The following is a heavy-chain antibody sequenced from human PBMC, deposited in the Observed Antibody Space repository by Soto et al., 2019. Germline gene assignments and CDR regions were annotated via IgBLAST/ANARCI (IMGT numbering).Heavy chain of an antibody. J-gene: IGHJ6*02. CDR2: IYPGDSDT. Sequence: GESLEISCKGSGYSFTSYWIGWVRQMPGKGLEWMGIIYPGDSDTRYSPSFQGQVTISADKSISTAYLQWSSLKASDTAMYYCARTSVAGKYYYGMDVWGQGTTVTVSS. V-gene: IGHV5-51*01. D-gene: IGHD6-13*01. CDR1: GYSFTSYW. CDR3: ARTSVAGKYYYGMDV.